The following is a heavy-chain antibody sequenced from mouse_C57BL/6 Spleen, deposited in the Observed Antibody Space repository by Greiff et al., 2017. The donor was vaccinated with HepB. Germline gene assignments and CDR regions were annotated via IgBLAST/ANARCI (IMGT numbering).Heavy chain of an antibody. Sequence: VKLVESGAELVRPGASVTLSCKASGYTFTDYEMHWVKQTPVHGLEWIGAIDPETGGTAYNQKFKGKAILTADKSSSTAYMELRSLTSEDSAVYYCTTAQATDYAMDYWGQGTSVTVSS. J-gene: IGHJ4*01. V-gene: IGHV1-15*01. CDR3: TTAQATDYAMDY. CDR2: IDPETGGT. CDR1: GYTFTDYE. D-gene: IGHD3-2*02.